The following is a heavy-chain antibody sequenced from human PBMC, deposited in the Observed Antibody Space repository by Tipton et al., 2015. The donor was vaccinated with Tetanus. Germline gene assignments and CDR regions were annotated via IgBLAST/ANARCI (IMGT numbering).Heavy chain of an antibody. J-gene: IGHJ6*02. CDR1: GFTFNTYA. CDR2: ISDSGGST. D-gene: IGHD1-20*01. Sequence: GSLRLSCAASGFTFNTYAMSWVRQSPGKGLEWVSVISDSGGSTYYADSVKGRFTISRDNSKNTLYLQMNSLRAEDTAVYYCAKSNGITGTTFYYGMDVRGQGTTVTASS. V-gene: IGHV3-23*01. CDR3: AKSNGITGTTFYYGMDV.